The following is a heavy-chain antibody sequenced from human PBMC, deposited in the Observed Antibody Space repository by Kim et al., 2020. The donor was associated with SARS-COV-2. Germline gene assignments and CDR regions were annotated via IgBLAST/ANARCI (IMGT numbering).Heavy chain of an antibody. V-gene: IGHV1-18*01. D-gene: IGHD6-19*01. CDR3: ARDRSSGWYVGLSDY. J-gene: IGHJ4*02. Sequence: ASVKVSCKASGYTFTSYGISWVRQAPGQGLEWMGWISAYNGNTNYAQKLQGRVTMTTDTSTSTAYMELRSLRSDDTAVYYCARDRSSGWYVGLSDYWGQGTLVTVSS. CDR1: GYTFTSYG. CDR2: ISAYNGNT.